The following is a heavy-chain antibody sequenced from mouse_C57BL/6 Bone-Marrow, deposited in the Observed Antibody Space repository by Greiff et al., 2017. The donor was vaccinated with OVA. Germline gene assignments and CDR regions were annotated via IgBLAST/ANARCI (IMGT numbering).Heavy chain of an antibody. D-gene: IGHD1-1*01. CDR2: ISSGGDYI. Sequence: EVMLVESGEGLVKPGGSLKLSCAASGFTFSSYAMSWVRQTPEKRLEWVAYISSGGDYIYYADTVKGRFTISRDNARNTLYLQMSSLKSEDTAMYYCTRDGWTTDDDRYGSSPYYAMDYWGQGTSVTVSS. V-gene: IGHV5-9-1*02. J-gene: IGHJ4*01. CDR1: GFTFSSYA. CDR3: TRDGWTTDDDRYGSSPYYAMDY.